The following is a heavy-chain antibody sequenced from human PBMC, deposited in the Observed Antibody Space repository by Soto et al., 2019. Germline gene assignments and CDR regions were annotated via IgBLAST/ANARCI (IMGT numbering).Heavy chain of an antibody. J-gene: IGHJ4*02. CDR3: ARDRGANSGFDGPGDY. CDR1: GFTFSRYG. D-gene: IGHD5-12*01. CDR2: VWFDGRNK. V-gene: IGHV3-33*01. Sequence: QVQLVESGGGVAQPGKSLRLSCAASGFTFSRYGMHWVRQAPGKGLEWVAVVWFDGRNKYYADSVKGRFTISRDNSDDTLYLQMNSLRAEDTAVYYCARDRGANSGFDGPGDYWGQGTVVIVSS.